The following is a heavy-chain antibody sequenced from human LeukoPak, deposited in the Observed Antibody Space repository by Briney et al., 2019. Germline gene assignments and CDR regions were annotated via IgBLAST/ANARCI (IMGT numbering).Heavy chain of an antibody. Sequence: PGGSLRLSCAVSGCTFDDYGMSWVLQAPGKGLEWVSGINWNGGSTGYADSVKGRFTISRDNAKNSLYLQMNSLRAEDTALYYCASWGQQLVYFDYWGQGTLVTVSS. D-gene: IGHD6-13*01. CDR2: INWNGGST. CDR3: ASWGQQLVYFDY. V-gene: IGHV3-20*04. J-gene: IGHJ4*02. CDR1: GCTFDDYG.